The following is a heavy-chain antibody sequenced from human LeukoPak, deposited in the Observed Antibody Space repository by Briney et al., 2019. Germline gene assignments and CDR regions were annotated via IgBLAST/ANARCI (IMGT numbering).Heavy chain of an antibody. V-gene: IGHV5-51*01. J-gene: IGHJ3*02. CDR1: GYRFTSYW. CDR3: ARPAVPDAIGAFEI. Sequence: LGESLKISCMGSGYRFTSYWIGWVRQMPGKGLEWMGIIYPGDSDTRYSPSFQGQVTISADKSICTAYLQRSSLKASDSAMYYCARPAVPDAIGAFEIWGQGTMVTVSS. CDR2: IYPGDSDT. D-gene: IGHD2-2*01.